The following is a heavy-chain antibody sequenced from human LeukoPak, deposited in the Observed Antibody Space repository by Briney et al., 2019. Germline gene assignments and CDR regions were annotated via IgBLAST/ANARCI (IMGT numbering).Heavy chain of an antibody. CDR1: GFTFSGSA. V-gene: IGHV3-73*01. Sequence: PGGSLRLSCAASGFTFSGSAMHWVRQASGKGLEWVGRIRSKANSYATAYAASVKGRFTVSRDDSKNTAYLQMNSLKTEDTAVYYCTRPSGYCSGGSCYYYYYMDVWGKGTTVTVSS. D-gene: IGHD2-15*01. CDR3: TRPSGYCSGGSCYYYYYMDV. CDR2: IRSKANSYAT. J-gene: IGHJ6*03.